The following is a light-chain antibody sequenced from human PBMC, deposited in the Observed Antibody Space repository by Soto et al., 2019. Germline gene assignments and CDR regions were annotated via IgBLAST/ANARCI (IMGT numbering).Light chain of an antibody. CDR1: LSLSSF. CDR3: QQYGSAPMFT. J-gene: IGKJ2*01. CDR2: GVS. V-gene: IGKV3-20*01. Sequence: DIVLTQSPGTLSLSPGERATLSCRASLSLSSFLAWYQQKPGQAPRLLIYGVSRRATGIPDRFSGSGSGTDFTLTIASLEPEDFAVYYCQQYGSAPMFTFGQGTKLESK.